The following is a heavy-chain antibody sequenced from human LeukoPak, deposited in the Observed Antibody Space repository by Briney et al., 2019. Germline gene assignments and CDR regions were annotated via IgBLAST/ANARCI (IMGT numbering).Heavy chain of an antibody. CDR2: IYYSGST. D-gene: IGHD1-26*01. Sequence: SETLSLTCIISGDSSTSDSYYGGWVRQPPGKGLEWIGNIYYSGSTYYNPSLKSRVTMSVDTSKNQFFLKLSSVTAADTAVYYCARGPPFGGGFHLDYWGQGTLVTVSA. CDR3: ARGPPFGGGFHLDY. CDR1: GDSSTSDSYY. J-gene: IGHJ4*02. V-gene: IGHV4-39*02.